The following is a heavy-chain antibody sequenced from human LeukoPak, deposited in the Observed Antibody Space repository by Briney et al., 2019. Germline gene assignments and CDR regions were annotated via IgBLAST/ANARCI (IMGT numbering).Heavy chain of an antibody. CDR1: GGTFSSYA. J-gene: IGHJ4*02. D-gene: IGHD5-12*01. CDR3: ASTEGPSGYSGYGHFDH. V-gene: IGHV1-69*05. Sequence: SVKVSCKASGGTFSSYAISWVRQAPGQGLEWMGGIIPIFGTANYAQKFQGRVTITTDESTSTAYMELSSLRSEDTAVYYCASTEGPSGYSGYGHFDHWGQGTLVTVSS. CDR2: IIPIFGTA.